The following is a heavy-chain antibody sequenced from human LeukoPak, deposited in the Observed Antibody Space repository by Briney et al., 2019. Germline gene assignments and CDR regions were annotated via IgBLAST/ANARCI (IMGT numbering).Heavy chain of an antibody. CDR1: GFTFSSYA. V-gene: IGHV3-66*01. CDR2: IYSGGST. D-gene: IGHD6-13*01. CDR3: ARVVRSSSWYPPHYFDY. J-gene: IGHJ4*02. Sequence: GGSLRLSCAASGFTFSSYAMSWVRQAPGKGLEWVSVIYSGGSTYYADSVKGRFTISRDNSKNTLYLQMNSLRAEDTAVYYCARVVRSSSWYPPHYFDYWGQGTLVTVSS.